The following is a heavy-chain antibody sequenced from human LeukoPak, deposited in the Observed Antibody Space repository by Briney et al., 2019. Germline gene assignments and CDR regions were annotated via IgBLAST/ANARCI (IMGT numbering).Heavy chain of an antibody. D-gene: IGHD3-3*01. CDR3: ARDNYDSETYYYCGMDV. CDR2: INHSGST. J-gene: IGHJ6*01. Sequence: SQALSLTCSVYGASFSGYYWSWIRQPPGKGLEWIGEINHSGSTNYNPSLKSRVTISGDTSKNQFSLKLSSVTAADTAVYYCARDNYDSETYYYCGMDVWGQETAVTVS. V-gene: IGHV4-34*01. CDR1: GASFSGYY.